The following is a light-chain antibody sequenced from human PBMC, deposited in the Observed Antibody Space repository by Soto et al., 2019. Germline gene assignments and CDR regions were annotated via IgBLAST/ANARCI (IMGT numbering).Light chain of an antibody. CDR1: QSVSSSY. V-gene: IGKV3D-20*02. CDR2: GAS. Sequence: EIVLTQSPGTLSLSPGERATLSCRASQSVSSSYLAWYQQKPGQAPRLLIYGASSRATGIPDRFSGSGSGTYFTSTISRLEPEDFAVYDGQQRSNWPPITFGQGTRLEIK. J-gene: IGKJ5*01. CDR3: QQRSNWPPIT.